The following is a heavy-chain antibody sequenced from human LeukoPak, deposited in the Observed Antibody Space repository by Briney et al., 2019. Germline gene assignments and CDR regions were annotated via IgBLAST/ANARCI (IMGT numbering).Heavy chain of an antibody. CDR1: GFTVSSNY. J-gene: IGHJ4*02. V-gene: IGHV3-30-3*01. Sequence: TGGSLRLSCAASGFTVSSNYMSWVRQAPGKGLEWVAVISYDGSNKYYADSVKGRFTISRDNAKNSLYLQMNSLRAEDTAVYYCARVPHSVGWGSKLQYYFDYWGQGTLVTVSS. CDR2: ISYDGSNK. CDR3: ARVPHSVGWGSKLQYYFDY. D-gene: IGHD3-16*01.